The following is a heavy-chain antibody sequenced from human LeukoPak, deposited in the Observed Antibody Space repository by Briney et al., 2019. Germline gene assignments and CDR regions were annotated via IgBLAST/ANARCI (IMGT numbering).Heavy chain of an antibody. Sequence: ASVKVSCKVSGYTLTELSMHWVRQAPGQGLEWMGWISAYNGNTNYAQKLQGRVTMTTDTSTSTAYMELRSLRSDDTAVYYCARAGHYYGMDVWGQGTTVTVSS. CDR3: ARAGHYYGMDV. CDR2: ISAYNGNT. V-gene: IGHV1-18*01. CDR1: GYTLTELS. J-gene: IGHJ6*02.